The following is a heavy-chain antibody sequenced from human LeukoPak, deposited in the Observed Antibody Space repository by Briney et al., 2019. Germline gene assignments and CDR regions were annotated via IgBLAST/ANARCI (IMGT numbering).Heavy chain of an antibody. V-gene: IGHV4-59*01. J-gene: IGHJ5*02. CDR2: IYYSGST. Sequence: SETLSLTCSVSDDSITMYYWTWIRQPPGKGLEWIGSIYYSGSTNYNPSLKSRVTISVDTSKNQFSLKLSSVTAADTAVYYCARGAAAPPVGWFDPWGQGTLVTVSS. D-gene: IGHD6-13*01. CDR3: ARGAAAPPVGWFDP. CDR1: DDSITMYY.